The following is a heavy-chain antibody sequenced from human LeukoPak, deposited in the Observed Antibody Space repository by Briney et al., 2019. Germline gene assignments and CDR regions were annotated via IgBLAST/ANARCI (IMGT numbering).Heavy chain of an antibody. J-gene: IGHJ5*02. CDR3: VRGVGVSRFNYFDP. D-gene: IGHD1-26*01. V-gene: IGHV3-33*01. CDR1: GFTFGSFG. Sequence: QAGGSLRLSCAASGFTFGSFGMHWVRQAPGKGLEWVAVIWYDASNKYYADSVKGRFTISRDNSKNTLYLQMNSLRDDDTAVYYCVRGVGVSRFNYFDPWGQGTLVTVSS. CDR2: IWYDASNK.